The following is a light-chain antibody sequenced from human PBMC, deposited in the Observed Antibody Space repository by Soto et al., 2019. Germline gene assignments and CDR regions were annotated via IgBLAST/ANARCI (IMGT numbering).Light chain of an antibody. CDR1: QSLSRY. J-gene: IGKJ1*01. V-gene: IGKV3D-15*01. Sequence: EIVLTQSPATLSLSPGDRATLSCRASQSLSRYLAWYQQKPGQAPRLLIYGASTRATGIPARFSGSGSETEFTLTITSLQSEDFAVYYCQHYNNWPAWTFGQGTKVEIK. CDR2: GAS. CDR3: QHYNNWPAWT.